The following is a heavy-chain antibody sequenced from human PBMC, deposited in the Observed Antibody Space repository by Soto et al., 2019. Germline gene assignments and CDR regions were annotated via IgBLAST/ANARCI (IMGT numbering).Heavy chain of an antibody. J-gene: IGHJ4*02. CDR2: ISSSSSYI. V-gene: IGHV3-21*01. D-gene: IGHD3-22*01. CDR1: GFTFSSYS. CDR3: AREPYYYDSSGYYN. Sequence: EVQLVESGGGLVKPGGSLRLSCAASGFTFSSYSMNWVRQAPGKGLEWVSSISSSSSYIYYADSVKGRFTISRDNAKNSLYLQMNSLRAEDTAVYYCAREPYYYDSSGYYNWGQGPLVTVSS.